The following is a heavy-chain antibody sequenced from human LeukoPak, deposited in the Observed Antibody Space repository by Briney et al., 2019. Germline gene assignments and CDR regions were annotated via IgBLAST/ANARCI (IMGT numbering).Heavy chain of an antibody. CDR2: IWYDGSNK. CDR1: GFTFSSYG. V-gene: IGHV3-33*01. Sequence: GGSLRLPCAASGFTFSSYGMRWVRQAPGKGLEWVAVIWYDGSNKYYADSVKGRFTISRDNSKNTLYLQMNSLRAEDTAVYYCARARTAMVTHYYFDYWGQGTLVTVSS. D-gene: IGHD5-18*01. CDR3: ARARTAMVTHYYFDY. J-gene: IGHJ4*02.